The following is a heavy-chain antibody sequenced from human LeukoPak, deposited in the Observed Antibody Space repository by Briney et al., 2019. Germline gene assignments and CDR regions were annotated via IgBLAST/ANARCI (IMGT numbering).Heavy chain of an antibody. CDR3: ATLGSSPTYFYVGMDV. V-gene: IGHV4-4*02. CDR2: IFHSGAT. CDR1: GGPISSTNW. D-gene: IGHD6-13*01. J-gene: IGHJ6*02. Sequence: TPSETLSLTCAVSGGPISSTNWWSWVRQTPGKGLEWLGEIFHSGATNYSPSLKSRATISVDKSKNQFSLKLTSVTAADTAVYYCATLGSSPTYFYVGMDVWGQGTAVTVSS.